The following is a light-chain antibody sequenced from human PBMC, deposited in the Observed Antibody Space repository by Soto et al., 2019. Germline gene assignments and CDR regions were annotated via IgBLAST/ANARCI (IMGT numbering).Light chain of an antibody. CDR2: SAS. CDR3: QQYNNWPWT. CDR1: QSVSSSY. J-gene: IGKJ1*01. V-gene: IGKV3-15*01. Sequence: EIVLTQSPGTLSLSPGERATLSCRASQSVSSSYLAWYQQRPGQAPRLLIYSASTRATGFPARFSGSGSGTEFTLTISSLQSEDFAVYYCQQYNNWPWTFGQGTKVDIK.